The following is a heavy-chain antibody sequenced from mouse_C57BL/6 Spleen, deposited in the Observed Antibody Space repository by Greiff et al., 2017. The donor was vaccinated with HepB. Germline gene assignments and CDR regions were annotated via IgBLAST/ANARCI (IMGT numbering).Heavy chain of an antibody. J-gene: IGHJ1*03. Sequence: VQLKESGPELVKPGASVKIPCKASGYTFTDYNMDWVKQSHGKSLEWIGDINPNNGGTIYNQKFKGKATLTVDKSSSTAYMELRSLTSEDTAVYYCAKDYGSSSWYFDVWGTGTTVTVSS. V-gene: IGHV1-18*01. CDR1: GYTFTDYN. CDR2: INPNNGGT. D-gene: IGHD1-1*01. CDR3: AKDYGSSSWYFDV.